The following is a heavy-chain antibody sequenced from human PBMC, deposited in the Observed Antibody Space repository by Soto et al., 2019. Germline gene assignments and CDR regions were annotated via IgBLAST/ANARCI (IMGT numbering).Heavy chain of an antibody. CDR3: AKDAYYYDSSGYLDY. CDR1: GFTFSSYG. D-gene: IGHD3-22*01. CDR2: ISYDGSNK. J-gene: IGHJ4*02. V-gene: IGHV3-30*18. Sequence: QVQLVESGGGVVQPGRSLRLSCAASGFTFSSYGMHWVRQAPGKGLEWVAVISYDGSNKYYADSVKGRFTISRDNSKNTLYLQMNSLRAEDTAVYYCAKDAYYYDSSGYLDYWGQGTLVTVSS.